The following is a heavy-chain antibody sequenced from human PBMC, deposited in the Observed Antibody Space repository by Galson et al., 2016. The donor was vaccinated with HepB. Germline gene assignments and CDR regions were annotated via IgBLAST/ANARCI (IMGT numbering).Heavy chain of an antibody. CDR3: ARDGVTAADDY. Sequence: SLRLSCAASGFTFSSYWMTWFRQAPGKGLEWVANINQDESHKHYVDSVKGRFAVSRDNAKNSLFLQLNSLRVEDTAVYYCARDGVTAADDYWGQGTLVSVSS. D-gene: IGHD2-2*01. V-gene: IGHV3-7*01. J-gene: IGHJ4*02. CDR1: GFTFSSYW. CDR2: INQDESHK.